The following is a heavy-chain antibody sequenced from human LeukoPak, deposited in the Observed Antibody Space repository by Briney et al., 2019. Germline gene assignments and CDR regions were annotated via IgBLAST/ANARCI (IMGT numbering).Heavy chain of an antibody. Sequence: ASVKVSCKASGYTFTSYGISWVRHAPGQGLEWMGWISAYNGNTNYAQKLQGRVTMTTDTSTSTAYMELRSLRSDDTAVYYCARDWAPLTGYYSAEYFQHWGQGTLVTVSS. V-gene: IGHV1-18*01. CDR3: ARDWAPLTGYYSAEYFQH. D-gene: IGHD3-9*01. CDR1: GYTFTSYG. J-gene: IGHJ1*01. CDR2: ISAYNGNT.